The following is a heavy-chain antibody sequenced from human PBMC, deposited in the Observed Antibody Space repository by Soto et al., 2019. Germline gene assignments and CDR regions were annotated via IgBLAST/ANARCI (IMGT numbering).Heavy chain of an antibody. Sequence: SETLSPTCDVYGGSFSGYSWNWIRQPPGKGLEWIGEINHSGSTNYNPSLKSRVTISLDTSKNQFSLRLTSLTAADTAVYFCARAPQIVAMGRPFDYWGQGILVTVSS. CDR1: GGSFSGYS. CDR3: ARAPQIVAMGRPFDY. CDR2: INHSGST. D-gene: IGHD5-12*01. V-gene: IGHV4-34*01. J-gene: IGHJ4*02.